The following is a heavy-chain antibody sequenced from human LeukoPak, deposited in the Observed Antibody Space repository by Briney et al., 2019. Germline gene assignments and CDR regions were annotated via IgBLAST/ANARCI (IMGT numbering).Heavy chain of an antibody. D-gene: IGHD4-11*01. V-gene: IGHV3-23*01. CDR2: ISGSGGST. J-gene: IGHJ4*02. CDR1: GFTFSSYA. Sequence: GGSLRLSCAASGFTFSSYAMSWVRQAPGKGLEWVSAISGSGGSTYYADSVKGRFTISRDNSKNTLYLQMNSLRAEDTAVYYCVRDSYSNYFDYWGQGTLVTVSS. CDR3: VRDSYSNYFDY.